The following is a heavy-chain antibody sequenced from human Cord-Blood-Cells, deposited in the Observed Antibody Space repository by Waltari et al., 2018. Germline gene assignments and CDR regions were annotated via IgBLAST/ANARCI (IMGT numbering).Heavy chain of an antibody. V-gene: IGHV1-69*01. CDR2: IIPNCVTA. CDR1: GGTFSSYA. Sequence: QVQLVQSGAEVKKPGSSVKVSCKASGGTFSSYAISWVRQAPGQGLEWMGGIIPNCVTANYERKFQGRVTITADESTSTAYMELSSLRSEDTAVYYCAKNVWSGYYDAFDIWGQGTMVTVSS. CDR3: AKNVWSGYYDAFDI. J-gene: IGHJ3*02. D-gene: IGHD3-3*01.